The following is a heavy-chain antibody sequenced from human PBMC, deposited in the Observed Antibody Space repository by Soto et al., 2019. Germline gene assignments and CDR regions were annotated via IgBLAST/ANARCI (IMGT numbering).Heavy chain of an antibody. CDR3: VSWLFAHFDH. Sequence: PGGSLRLSCAASGFTFDDYAMHWVRQAPGKGLEWVSGISWNSASTHYADSVKGRFTISRDNSRNTLDLQMNSLRAADTALYYCVSWLFAHFDHWGQGTPVTVSS. D-gene: IGHD5-12*01. CDR2: ISWNSAST. CDR1: GFTFDDYA. V-gene: IGHV3-9*01. J-gene: IGHJ4*02.